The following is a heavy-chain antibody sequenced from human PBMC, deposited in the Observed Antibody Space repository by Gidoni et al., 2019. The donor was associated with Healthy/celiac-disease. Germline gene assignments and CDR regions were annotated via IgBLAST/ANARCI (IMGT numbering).Heavy chain of an antibody. V-gene: IGHV1-46*04. D-gene: IGHD5-12*01. CDR1: GYTFTSYY. CDR3: ARSRKGGYDPSGRIQPSGYYFDY. J-gene: IGHJ4*02. CDR2: INPSGGST. Sequence: QVQLVQSGAEVKKPGASVKVSCKASGYTFTSYYMHWVRQAPGQGLEWMGIINPSGGSTSYAQKLQGRVTMTRDTSTSTVYMELSSLRSEDTAVYYCARSRKGGYDPSGRIQPSGYYFDYWGQGTLVTVSS.